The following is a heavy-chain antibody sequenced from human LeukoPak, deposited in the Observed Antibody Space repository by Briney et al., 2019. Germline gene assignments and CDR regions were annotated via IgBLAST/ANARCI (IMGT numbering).Heavy chain of an antibody. CDR3: ARGSEYCTNGVCVEDY. Sequence: SETLSLTCAVYGGSFSDYYWSWIRQSPGKGLEWIGEINHRGSTNYNPSLKSRVTISVDTSKNQFSLKLSSVTAADTAVYYCARGSEYCTNGVCVEDYWGQGTLVTVSS. CDR1: GGSFSDYY. J-gene: IGHJ4*02. D-gene: IGHD2-8*01. V-gene: IGHV4-34*01. CDR2: INHRGST.